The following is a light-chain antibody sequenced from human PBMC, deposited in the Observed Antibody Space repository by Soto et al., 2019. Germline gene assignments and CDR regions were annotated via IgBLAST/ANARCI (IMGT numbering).Light chain of an antibody. CDR1: QGITSW. CDR2: AAS. CDR3: QQTSSFPLT. Sequence: DLPMTQSPSSVSASVGDSLTITCRASQGITSWLAWYQQKPGRAPKLLIYAASSLQSGVPSRFSGSGSGTDFTLTISSLQPEDFGPYYCQQTSSFPLTLGGGTKVEIK. V-gene: IGKV1-12*01. J-gene: IGKJ4*01.